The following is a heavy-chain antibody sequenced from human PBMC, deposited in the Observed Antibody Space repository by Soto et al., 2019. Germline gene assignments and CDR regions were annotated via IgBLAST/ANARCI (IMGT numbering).Heavy chain of an antibody. CDR1: GGSISSGGYY. J-gene: IGHJ4*02. D-gene: IGHD3-16*02. CDR2: IYYSGST. V-gene: IGHV4-31*03. CDR3: ARGVAGVGGLHLGELSLYSYFDY. Sequence: PSETLSLTCTVSGGSISSGGYYWSWIRQHPGKGLEWIGYIYYSGSTYYNPSLKSRVTISVDTSKNQFSLKLSSVTAADTAVYYCARGVAGVGGLHLGELSLYSYFDYWGQGTLVTVSS.